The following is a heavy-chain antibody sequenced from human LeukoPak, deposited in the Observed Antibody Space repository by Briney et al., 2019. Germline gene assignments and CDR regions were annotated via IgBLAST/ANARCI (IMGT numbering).Heavy chain of an antibody. D-gene: IGHD3-9*01. J-gene: IGHJ4*02. CDR3: VNSEFYDILTGPGGY. CDR1: GFTFSSYA. V-gene: IGHV3-64D*06. Sequence: GGSLRLSCSAAGFTFSSYAMHWVRQAPGEGLEYVSAISSNGGSTYYADSVKGRFTISRDNSKNTLYLQMSSLRAEDTAVYYCVNSEFYDILTGPGGYWGQGTLVTVSS. CDR2: ISSNGGST.